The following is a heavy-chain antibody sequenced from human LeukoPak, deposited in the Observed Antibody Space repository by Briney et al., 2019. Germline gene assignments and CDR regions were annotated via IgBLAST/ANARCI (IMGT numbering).Heavy chain of an antibody. V-gene: IGHV4-34*01. D-gene: IGHD2-21*02. CDR3: AGVVVTDDYFDY. J-gene: IGHJ4*02. CDR1: GGSFSCYY. CDR2: INHSGST. Sequence: SETLSLTCAVYGGSFSCYYWSWIRQPPGKGLEWIGEINHSGSTNYNPSLKSRVTISVDTSKNQFSLKLSSVTAADTAVYYCAGVVVTDDYFDYWGQGTLVTVSS.